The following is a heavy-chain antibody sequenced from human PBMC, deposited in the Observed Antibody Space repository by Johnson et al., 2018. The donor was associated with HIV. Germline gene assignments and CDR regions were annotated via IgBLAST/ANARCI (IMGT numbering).Heavy chain of an antibody. D-gene: IGHD6-6*01. J-gene: IGHJ3*01. CDR3: AKVLTKYTGSSDAFDV. CDR2: ISWNSGTI. CDR1: GFTFNDYA. Sequence: LVESGGGLVQPGRSLILSCAASGFTFNDYAMHWVRQAPGKGLEWVSTISWNSGTIGYADSVQGRFTISRDKSENTLFLQMNSLRAEDTAEYFCAKVLTKYTGSSDAFDVWGQGTKVTVS. V-gene: IGHV3-9*01.